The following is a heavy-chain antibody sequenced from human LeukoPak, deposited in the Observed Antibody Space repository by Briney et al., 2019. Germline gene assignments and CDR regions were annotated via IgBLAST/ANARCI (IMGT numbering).Heavy chain of an antibody. Sequence: SETLSLTCSVSGDSIDSYYWSWIRQPPGKGLDWIGFSHVSGNTRYSPSLRGRATVSVDTSKNQVSLKLASVTAADSAVYFCATHGRHRWDGDSHDYAFELWGQGTLVTVSS. CDR2: SHVSGNT. V-gene: IGHV4-59*08. CDR3: ATHGRHRWDGDSHDYAFEL. J-gene: IGHJ3*01. D-gene: IGHD1-26*01. CDR1: GDSIDSYY.